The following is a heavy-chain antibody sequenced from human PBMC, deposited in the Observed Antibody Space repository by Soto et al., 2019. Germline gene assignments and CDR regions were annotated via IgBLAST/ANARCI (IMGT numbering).Heavy chain of an antibody. CDR2: ISGSGGST. D-gene: IGHD3-9*01. V-gene: IGHV3-23*01. CDR3: AKDHSPATYYDILLADY. J-gene: IGHJ4*02. CDR1: GFTFSSYA. Sequence: GGSLRLSCAASGFTFSSYAMSWVRQAPGKGLEWVSAISGSGGSTYYADSVKGRFTISRDNSKNTLYLQMNSLRAEDTAVYYCAKDHSPATYYDILLADYWGQGTLVTVS.